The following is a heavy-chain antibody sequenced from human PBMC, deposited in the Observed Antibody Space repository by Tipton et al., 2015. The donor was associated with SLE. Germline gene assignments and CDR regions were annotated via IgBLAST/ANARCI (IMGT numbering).Heavy chain of an antibody. Sequence: TLSLTCTVSGGSISSRLYYWGWIRQPPGKGLEWIGSIYDSGSTYHNPSLTSRVTMSVDTSKNQLSLKLTSVTAADTAVYYCARQNDFQYWGQGTLVTVSS. CDR1: GGSISSRLYY. J-gene: IGHJ1*01. CDR3: ARQNDFQY. V-gene: IGHV4-39*01. CDR2: IYDSGST.